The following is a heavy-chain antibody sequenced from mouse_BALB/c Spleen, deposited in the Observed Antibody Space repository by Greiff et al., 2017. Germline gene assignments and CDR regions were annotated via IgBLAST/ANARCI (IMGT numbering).Heavy chain of an antibody. V-gene: IGHV14-3*02. D-gene: IGHD1-2*01. CDR3: ASSVYYGHGCYAMDY. Sequence: EVQLQESGAELVKPGASVKLSCTASGFNIKDTYMHWVKQRPEQGLEWIGRIDPANGNTKYDPKFQGKATITADTSSNTAYLQLSSLTSEDTAIYCCASSVYYGHGCYAMDYWGQGTSVTVSS. J-gene: IGHJ4*01. CDR1: GFNIKDTY. CDR2: IDPANGNT.